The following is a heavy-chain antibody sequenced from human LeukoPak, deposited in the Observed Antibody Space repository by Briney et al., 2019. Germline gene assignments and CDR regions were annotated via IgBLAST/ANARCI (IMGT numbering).Heavy chain of an antibody. CDR3: AVIAAAGAHYYYYYMDV. Sequence: GASVKVSCKASGGTFSSYAISWVRQAPGQGLEWMGGIIPIFGTANYAQKFQGRVTITTDESTSTAYMELSSLRSEDTAVYYCAVIAAAGAHYYYYYMDVWGKGNTVTVSS. D-gene: IGHD6-13*01. CDR2: IIPIFGTA. J-gene: IGHJ6*03. V-gene: IGHV1-69*05. CDR1: GGTFSSYA.